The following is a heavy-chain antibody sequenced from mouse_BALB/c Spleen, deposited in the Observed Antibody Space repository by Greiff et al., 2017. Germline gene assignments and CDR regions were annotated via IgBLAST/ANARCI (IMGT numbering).Heavy chain of an antibody. D-gene: IGHD2-4*01. CDR1: GFTFSSFG. CDR2: ISSGSSTI. Sequence: EVQLVESGGGLVQPGGSRKLSCAASGFTFSSFGMHWVRQAPEKGLEWVAYISSGSSTIYYADTVKGRFTISRDNPKNTLFLQMTSLRSEDTAMYYCARSTMITTAFYAMDYWGQGTSVTVSS. V-gene: IGHV5-17*02. J-gene: IGHJ4*01. CDR3: ARSTMITTAFYAMDY.